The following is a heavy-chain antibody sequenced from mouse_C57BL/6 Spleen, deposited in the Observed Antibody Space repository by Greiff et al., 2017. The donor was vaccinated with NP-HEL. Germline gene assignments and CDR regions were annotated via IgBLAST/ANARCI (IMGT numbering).Heavy chain of an antibody. D-gene: IGHD1-1*01. CDR3: ARTRYYYGSSSGAMDY. CDR2: ILPGSGST. CDR1: GYTFTGYW. J-gene: IGHJ4*01. Sequence: QVQLKQSGAELMKPGASVKLSCKATGYTFTGYWIEWVKQRPGHGLEWIGEILPGSGSTNYNEKFKGKATFTADTSSNTAYMQLSSLTTEDSAIYYCARTRYYYGSSSGAMDYWGQGTSVTVSS. V-gene: IGHV1-9*01.